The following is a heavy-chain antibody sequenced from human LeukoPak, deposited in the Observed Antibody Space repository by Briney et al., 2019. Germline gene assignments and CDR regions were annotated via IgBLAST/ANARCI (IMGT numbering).Heavy chain of an antibody. D-gene: IGHD6-13*01. V-gene: IGHV1-69*04. Sequence: SVKVSCKASGGTFSSYAISWVRQASGQGLEWMGRIIPILGIANYAQKFQGRVTITADKSTSTAYMELSSLRSEDTAVYYCASRTGIAAAGEINWGQGTLVTVSS. CDR1: GGTFSSYA. J-gene: IGHJ4*02. CDR2: IIPILGIA. CDR3: ASRTGIAAAGEIN.